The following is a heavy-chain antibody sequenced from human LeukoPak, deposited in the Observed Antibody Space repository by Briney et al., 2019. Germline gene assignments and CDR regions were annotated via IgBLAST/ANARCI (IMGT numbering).Heavy chain of an antibody. D-gene: IGHD2-15*01. CDR3: AKDSCSGGTCYPDY. V-gene: IGHV3-9*01. Sequence: GGSLRLSCTASGFTFDGYAMHWVRQAPGKGLEWVSGITWNSGAIGYADSVKARFTISRDNAKNSLYLQMNSLRAEDTALYYCAKDSCSGGTCYPDYWGQGTLATVSS. CDR1: GFTFDGYA. J-gene: IGHJ4*02. CDR2: ITWNSGAI.